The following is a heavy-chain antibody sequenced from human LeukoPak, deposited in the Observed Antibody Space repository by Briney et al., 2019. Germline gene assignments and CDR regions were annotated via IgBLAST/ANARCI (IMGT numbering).Heavy chain of an antibody. J-gene: IGHJ5*02. D-gene: IGHD3-10*01. CDR1: GYTFTDYY. CDR2: INPNSGDT. CDR3: ARGDYYGSPKVVAA. Sequence: ASVKVSCKASGYTFTDYYINWVRQAPGQGLEWMGWINPNSGDTNYAQKFQDRVTMTRDTSISTAYIELSLLRSDDTAVYYCARGDYYGSPKVVAAWGQGTLVTVSS. V-gene: IGHV1-2*02.